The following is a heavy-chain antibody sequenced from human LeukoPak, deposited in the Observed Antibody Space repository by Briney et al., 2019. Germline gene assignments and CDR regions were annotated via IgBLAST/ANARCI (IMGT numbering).Heavy chain of an antibody. CDR3: ARVGLDLRSSSVFDH. CDR2: IYYSGST. CDR1: GASISSGDFF. Sequence: SQTLSLTCTVSGASISSGDFFWSWIRQAPGQGLEWIGNIYYSGSTSSNPSLRSRTTLSVDTSKNEFSLRLRSVTAADTAVYYCARVGLDLRSSSVFDHWGQGTLVTVSS. J-gene: IGHJ4*02. V-gene: IGHV4-30-4*08. D-gene: IGHD3-3*01.